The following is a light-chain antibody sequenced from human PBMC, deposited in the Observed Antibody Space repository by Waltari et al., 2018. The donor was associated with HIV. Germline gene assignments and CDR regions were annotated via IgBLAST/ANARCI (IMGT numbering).Light chain of an antibody. CDR1: SGSIANYF. J-gene: IGLJ2*01. Sequence: NFMLIQPHSVSGSPGKSVTISCTRSSGSIANYFVQWFQQRPRSVPTTGIYEDDQRPSGVPDRVSGSIDGSSNSASLKLYGMKHEDEDEYYCQSFDAENKVFGGGTKLTVL. CDR2: EDD. V-gene: IGLV6-57*03. CDR3: QSFDAENKV.